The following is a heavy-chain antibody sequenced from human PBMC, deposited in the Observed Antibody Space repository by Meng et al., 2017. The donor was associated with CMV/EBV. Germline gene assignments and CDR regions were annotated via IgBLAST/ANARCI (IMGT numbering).Heavy chain of an antibody. V-gene: IGHV4-30-4*01. CDR3: ARDPVECSSTSCYEP. CDR2: IYSSGST. Sequence: SCGAISSGDYYWRWLRQPPGKSLEWIGYIYSSGSTYYNPSLKSRVTISVDTSKNQFSLKLSSVTAADTAVYYCARDPVECSSTSCYEPWGQGTLVTVSS. D-gene: IGHD2-2*01. CDR1: CGAISSGDYY. J-gene: IGHJ5*02.